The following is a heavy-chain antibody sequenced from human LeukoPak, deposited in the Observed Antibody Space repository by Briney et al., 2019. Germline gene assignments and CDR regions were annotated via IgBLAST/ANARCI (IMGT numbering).Heavy chain of an antibody. CDR2: ISYDGSNK. V-gene: IGHV3-30*18. CDR1: GFTFSSYG. D-gene: IGHD5-12*01. Sequence: GGSLRLSCAASGFTFSSYGIHWVRRAPGKGLEWVAVISYDGSNKYYADSVKGRFTISRDNSKNTLYLQMNSLRAADTAVYYCAKDLAYSGYEPLDYWGQGTLVTVSS. CDR3: AKDLAYSGYEPLDY. J-gene: IGHJ4*02.